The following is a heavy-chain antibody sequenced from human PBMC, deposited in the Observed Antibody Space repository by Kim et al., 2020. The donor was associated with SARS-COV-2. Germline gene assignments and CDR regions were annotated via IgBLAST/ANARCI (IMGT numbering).Heavy chain of an antibody. CDR3: AKDYYGSGSYSTGMDV. V-gene: IGHV3-30*18. J-gene: IGHJ6*01. Sequence: GGSLRLSCAASGFTFSSYVIHWVRQAPGKGLEWVAMISYDGSNKYYADSVKGRFTISRDNSKNTLYLQMNSLRAEDTAVYYCAKDYYGSGSYSTGMDVWG. CDR2: ISYDGSNK. CDR1: GFTFSSYV. D-gene: IGHD3-10*01.